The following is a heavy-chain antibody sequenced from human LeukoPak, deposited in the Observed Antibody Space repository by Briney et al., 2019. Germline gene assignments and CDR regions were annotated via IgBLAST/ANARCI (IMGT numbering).Heavy chain of an antibody. J-gene: IGHJ5*02. CDR1: GGSISSSSYY. V-gene: IGHV4-39*07. CDR3: ARELPGMRGWFDP. D-gene: IGHD1-1*01. CDR2: ISYSGST. Sequence: SETVSLTCTVSGGSISSSSYYWDWIRQSAGKGLEWIGSISYSGSTDYNSSLKSRVTISVDTSKNQISLKLNSVTAADTAVYFCARELPGMRGWFDPWGQGTLVTVSS.